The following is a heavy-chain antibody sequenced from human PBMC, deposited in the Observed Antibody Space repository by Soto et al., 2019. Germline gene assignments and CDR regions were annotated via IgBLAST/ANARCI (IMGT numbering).Heavy chain of an antibody. CDR1: GYTFTGYY. CDR3: ARVTCSGGSCYAGAFDI. J-gene: IGHJ3*02. Sequence: ASVKVSCKASGYTFTGYYMHWVRQAPGQGLEWMGWINPNSGGTNYAQKFQGWVTMTRDTPISTAYMELSRLRSDDTAVYYCARVTCSGGSCYAGAFDIWGQGTMVTV. CDR2: INPNSGGT. V-gene: IGHV1-2*04. D-gene: IGHD2-15*01.